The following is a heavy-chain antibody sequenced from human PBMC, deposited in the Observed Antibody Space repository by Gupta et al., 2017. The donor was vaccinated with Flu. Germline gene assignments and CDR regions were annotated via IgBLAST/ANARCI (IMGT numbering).Heavy chain of an antibody. CDR1: GFTFSSYG. CDR2: IWYDGSNK. Sequence: QVQLVESGGGVVQPGRSLRLSCAASGFTFSSYGMHWVRQAPGKGLEWVAVIWYDGSNKYYADSVKGRVTISRDNSKNTLYLQMNSLRAEDTAVYYWARDMVNIVVVPDDNQRGDYYYYGRDVWGQGTTVTVSA. J-gene: IGHJ6*01. V-gene: IGHV3-33*01. D-gene: IGHD2-2*01. CDR3: ARDMVNIVVVPDDNQRGDYYYYGRDV.